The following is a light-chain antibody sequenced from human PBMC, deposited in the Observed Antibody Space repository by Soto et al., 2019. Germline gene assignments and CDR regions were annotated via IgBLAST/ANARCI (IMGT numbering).Light chain of an antibody. CDR1: SSDVGGYNY. CDR2: DVS. Sequence: QSALTQPASVSGSPGQSITISCTGTSSDVGGYNYVSWYQQHPGKAPKLMIYDVSIRPSGVSNRFSGSKSGNTASLTISGLQAEDEADYYCSSYTSSSPWVFGTGTKLTVL. J-gene: IGLJ1*01. V-gene: IGLV2-14*03. CDR3: SSYTSSSPWV.